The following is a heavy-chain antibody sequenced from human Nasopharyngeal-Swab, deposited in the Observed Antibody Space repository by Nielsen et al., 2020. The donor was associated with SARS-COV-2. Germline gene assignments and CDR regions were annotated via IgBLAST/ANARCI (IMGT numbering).Heavy chain of an antibody. CDR3: AKGNYAYYYYYYMDV. Sequence: GESLKISCAASGFTFSSYAMSRVSQAPGKGLEWVSAISGSGGSTYYADSVKGRFTISRDNSKNTLYLQMNSLRAEDTAVYYCAKGNYAYYYYYYMDVWGKGTTVTVSS. CDR1: GFTFSSYA. D-gene: IGHD4-11*01. J-gene: IGHJ6*03. V-gene: IGHV3-23*01. CDR2: ISGSGGST.